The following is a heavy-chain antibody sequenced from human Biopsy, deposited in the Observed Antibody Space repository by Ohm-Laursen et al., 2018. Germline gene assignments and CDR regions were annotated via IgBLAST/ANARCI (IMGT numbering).Heavy chain of an antibody. J-gene: IGHJ6*02. CDR2: ISETSSHI. D-gene: IGHD6-6*01. V-gene: IGHV3-21*01. CDR3: ARDSSRRAREGGMDV. CDR1: GFSVSSYG. Sequence: SLRLSCTASGFSVSSYGMNWVRQAPGKGLEWISYISETSSHIYDADSVRGRFTVARGIAKNSLYLQLNSLRVEDTAVYYCARDSSRRAREGGMDVWGQGTTVTVSS.